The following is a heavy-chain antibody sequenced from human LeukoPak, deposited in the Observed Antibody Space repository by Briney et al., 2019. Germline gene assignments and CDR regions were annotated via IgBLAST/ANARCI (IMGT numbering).Heavy chain of an antibody. CDR2: IDPSDSYT. CDR3: ASRHTYYYDSSGYYLDDY. D-gene: IGHD3-22*01. Sequence: GESLKISCKGSGYSFTSYWISWVRQMPGKGLEWMGRIDPSDSYTNYSPSFQGHVTISADKSTSTAYLQWSSLKASDTAMYYCASRHTYYYDSSGYYLDDYWGQGTLVTVSS. J-gene: IGHJ4*02. CDR1: GYSFTSYW. V-gene: IGHV5-10-1*01.